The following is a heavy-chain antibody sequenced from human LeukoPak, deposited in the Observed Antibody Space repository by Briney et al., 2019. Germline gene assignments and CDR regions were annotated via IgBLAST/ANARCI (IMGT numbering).Heavy chain of an antibody. Sequence: PSETLSLTCTVSGGSMSSYYWSWIRQPPGKGLEWIGYIYYSGSTNYNPSLKSRVTISVDTSKNQFSLKLSSVTAADTAVYYCARSTGILQAFDYWGQGTLVTVSS. V-gene: IGHV4-59*01. CDR1: GGSMSSYY. CDR3: ARSTGILQAFDY. D-gene: IGHD1-1*01. CDR2: IYYSGST. J-gene: IGHJ4*02.